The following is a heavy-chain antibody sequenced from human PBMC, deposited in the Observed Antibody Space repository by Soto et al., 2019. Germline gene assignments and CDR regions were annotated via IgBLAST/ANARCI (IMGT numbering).Heavy chain of an antibody. J-gene: IGHJ4*02. CDR3: ARDRDDVLTGYYNI. CDR2: IYPSGIT. Sequence: QVQLQESGPGLVKPWGTLSLICAVSGDSISSNHWWTWVRQPPGKGLEWIVEIYPSGITHYNPSLKSRATISVDTSKNQLSLKLMSLTAADTAVYYCARDRDDVLTGYYNIWGQGTLVTVSS. D-gene: IGHD3-9*01. CDR1: GDSISSNHW. V-gene: IGHV4-4*02.